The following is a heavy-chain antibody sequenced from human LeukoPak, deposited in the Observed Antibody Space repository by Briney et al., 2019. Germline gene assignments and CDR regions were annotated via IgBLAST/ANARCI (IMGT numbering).Heavy chain of an antibody. J-gene: IGHJ6*02. V-gene: IGHV5-51*01. D-gene: IGHD3-10*01. CDR1: RCSFTSYW. Sequence: GESLKISCKGSRCSFTSYWIGWVRQIPGKGLEWMGIIYPGDSDSRYSPSFQGQVTISADKSISTAYLQWSSLKASDTAMYYCARLSRDYYGSGSYPYYYGMDVWGQGTTVTVSS. CDR2: IYPGDSDS. CDR3: ARLSRDYYGSGSYPYYYGMDV.